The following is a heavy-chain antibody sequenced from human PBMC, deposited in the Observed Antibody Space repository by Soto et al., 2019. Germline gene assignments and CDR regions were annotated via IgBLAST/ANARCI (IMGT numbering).Heavy chain of an antibody. Sequence: GSLRLACAASVFIGSSYDMSWVRQAPGKGLEWVSTILVDGRTFYVDSVRGRFTISRDTSQNTVYLQMNSLTAGDTALYYCAKATATGGGAFDICGQGTMVTVSS. CDR2: ILVDGRT. CDR1: VFIGSSYD. V-gene: IGHV3-23*01. CDR3: AKATATGGGAFDI. D-gene: IGHD2-8*02. J-gene: IGHJ3*02.